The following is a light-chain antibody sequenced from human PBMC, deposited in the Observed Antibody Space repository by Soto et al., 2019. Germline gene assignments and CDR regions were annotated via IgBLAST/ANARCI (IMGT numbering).Light chain of an antibody. J-gene: IGKJ4*01. CDR2: GAS. CDR3: QQYNNWPLT. CDR1: QSVSSN. Sequence: EIVLTQSPLSLPVTPGEPASISCRASQSVSSNLAWYQQKPGQAPRLLIYGASTRATGIPARFSGSGSGTEFTLTISSLQSEDFAVYYCQQYNNWPLTFGGGTKVDI. V-gene: IGKV3-15*01.